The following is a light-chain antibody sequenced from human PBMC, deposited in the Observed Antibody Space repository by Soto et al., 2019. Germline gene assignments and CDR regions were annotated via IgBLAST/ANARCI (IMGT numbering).Light chain of an antibody. J-gene: IGLJ2*01. V-gene: IGLV1-40*01. Sequence: QSVLTQPPSVSGAPGQRVTISCTGSSSDIGSGYDVHWYQQVPGRAPKLIIYYSSARPSGVPDRFSGSKSGNTASLTVSGLQAEDEADYYCGSKAGSNKHVVFGGGTKLTVL. CDR3: GSKAGSNKHVV. CDR1: SSDIGSGYD. CDR2: YSS.